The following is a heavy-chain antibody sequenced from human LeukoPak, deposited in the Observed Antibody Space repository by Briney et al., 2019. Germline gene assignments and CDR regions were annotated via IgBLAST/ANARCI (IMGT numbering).Heavy chain of an antibody. J-gene: IGHJ4*02. D-gene: IGHD2-15*01. CDR2: INPNSGGT. V-gene: IGHV1-2*02. CDR1: GYTFTGYY. Sequence: ASVTVSCKASGYTFTGYYMHWLRQAPGQGLEWMGWINPNSGGTNYAQKFQGRVNITRDTSIRTAYMEMSRLRSDDTAVDYCARALAEPHVVGVAAGGNYWGQGTLVTVSS. CDR3: ARALAEPHVVGVAAGGNY.